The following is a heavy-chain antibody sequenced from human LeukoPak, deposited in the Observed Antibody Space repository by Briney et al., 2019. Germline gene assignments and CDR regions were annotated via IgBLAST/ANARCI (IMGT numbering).Heavy chain of an antibody. J-gene: IGHJ5*02. CDR3: ARDELRYFDWLLTS. D-gene: IGHD3-9*01. V-gene: IGHV4-4*07. CDR1: GGSISSYY. CDR2: IYTSGST. Sequence: SSETLSLTCTVSGGSISSYYWSWIRQPAGKGLEWIGRIYTSGSTNYNPPLKSRVTMSVDTSKNQFSLKLSSVTAADTAVYYCARDELRYFDWLLTSWGQGTLVTVSS.